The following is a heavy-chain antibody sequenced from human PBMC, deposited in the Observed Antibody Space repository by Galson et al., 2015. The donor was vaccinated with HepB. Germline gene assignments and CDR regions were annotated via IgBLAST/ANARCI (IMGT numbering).Heavy chain of an antibody. V-gene: IGHV3-11*01. Sequence: SLRLSCAASGFTFSDYYMSWIRQAPGKGLEWVSYISSSGDTINYAHSVKGRITISRDNAKNSLYLQMNRLRAEDTAVYYCARDGCSSTSCYDYWGQGTLVTVSS. CDR1: GFTFSDYY. CDR3: ARDGCSSTSCYDY. CDR2: ISSSGDTI. D-gene: IGHD2-2*01. J-gene: IGHJ4*02.